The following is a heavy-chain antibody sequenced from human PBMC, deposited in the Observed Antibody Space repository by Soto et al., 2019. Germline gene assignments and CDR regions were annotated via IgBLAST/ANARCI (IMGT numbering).Heavy chain of an antibody. V-gene: IGHV1-2*04. CDR3: AKSFKEQTPYDCWSGYPARYYYYGMDV. J-gene: IGHJ6*02. D-gene: IGHD3-3*01. CDR2: INPNSGGT. CDR1: GYTFTGYY. Sequence: QVQLVQSGAEVKKPGASVQVSCKASGYTFTGYYMHWVRQATGQGLEWMGWINPNSGGTNYEQKFQGWVTMSRDTSISTAYMELSRLRSDDTAVYYCAKSFKEQTPYDCWSGYPARYYYYGMDVWGQGTTVTVSS.